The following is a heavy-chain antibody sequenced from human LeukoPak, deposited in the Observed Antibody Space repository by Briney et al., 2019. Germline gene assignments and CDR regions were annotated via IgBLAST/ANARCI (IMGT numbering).Heavy chain of an antibody. CDR2: ISGSGGST. J-gene: IGHJ4*02. CDR1: GFTFSSYA. CDR3: AKDRDTGYSSGWYGDY. D-gene: IGHD6-19*01. Sequence: GGSLRLSCAASGFTFSSYAMSWVRQAPRKGLEWVSAISGSGGSTYYADSVKGRFTISRDNSKNTLYLQMNSLRAEDTAVYYCAKDRDTGYSSGWYGDYWGQGTLVTVSS. V-gene: IGHV3-23*01.